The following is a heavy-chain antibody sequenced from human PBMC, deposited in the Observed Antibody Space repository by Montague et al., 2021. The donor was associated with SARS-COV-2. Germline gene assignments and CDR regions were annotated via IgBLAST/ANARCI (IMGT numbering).Heavy chain of an antibody. Sequence: SLSLSCAASGFTFSSDAMPWVRQAPGKGLEWVAVISYDGSHKYYADSVKGRFTISRDNSKNTLYLQMNSLRAEDTAMYYCASLSGYCVRASCFGSDYWGHGTLVTVSS. D-gene: IGHD2-2*01. CDR2: ISYDGSHK. CDR3: ASLSGYCVRASCFGSDY. J-gene: IGHJ4*01. CDR1: GFTFSSDA. V-gene: IGHV3-30*04.